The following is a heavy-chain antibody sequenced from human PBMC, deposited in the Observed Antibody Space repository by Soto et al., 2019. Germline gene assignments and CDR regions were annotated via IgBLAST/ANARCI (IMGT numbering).Heavy chain of an antibody. D-gene: IGHD6-13*01. J-gene: IGHJ4*02. V-gene: IGHV3-23*01. CDR3: ARELGDIAAAGTFDY. CDR1: GFTFNNYA. CDR2: ISGSGSST. Sequence: GGSLRLSCAASGFTFNNYAMSWVRQTPEKGLEWVSAISGSGSSTYYADSVRGRFTISRDNFKNTLYLQMNSLRAEDTAVYYCARELGDIAAAGTFDYWGQGTLVTVSS.